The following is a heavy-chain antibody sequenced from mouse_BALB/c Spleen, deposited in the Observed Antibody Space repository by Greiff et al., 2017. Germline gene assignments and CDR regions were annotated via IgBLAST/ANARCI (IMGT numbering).Heavy chain of an antibody. J-gene: IGHJ2*01. CDR3: ARAYYDYDEGFDY. CDR1: GFTFSSFG. D-gene: IGHD2-4*01. V-gene: IGHV5-17*02. CDR2: ISSGSSTI. Sequence: DVMLVESGGGLVQPGGSRKLSCAASGFTFSSFGMHWVRQAPEKGLEWVAYISSGSSTIYYADTVKGRFTISRDNPKNTLFLQMTSLRSEDTAMYYCARAYYDYDEGFDYWGQGTTLTVSS.